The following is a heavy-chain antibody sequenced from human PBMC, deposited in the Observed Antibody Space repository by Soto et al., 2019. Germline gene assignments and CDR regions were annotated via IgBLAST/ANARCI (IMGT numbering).Heavy chain of an antibody. CDR2: IYYSGST. Sequence: SETLSLTCTVSCSSISSSSYYWGWIRQPPGKGLEWIGSIYYSGSTYYNPSLKSRVTISVDTSKNQFSLKLSSVTAADTAVYYCARHQAGAFDYWGQGTLVTVS. J-gene: IGHJ4*02. V-gene: IGHV4-39*01. CDR1: CSSISSSSYY. CDR3: ARHQAGAFDY.